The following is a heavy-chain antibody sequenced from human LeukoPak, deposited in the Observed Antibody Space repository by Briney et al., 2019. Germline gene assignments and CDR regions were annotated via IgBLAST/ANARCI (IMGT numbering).Heavy chain of an antibody. CDR1: GGSFSGYY. D-gene: IGHD3-10*01. V-gene: IGHV4-34*01. Sequence: SETLSLTCAVYGGSFSGYYWSWIRQPPGKGLEWIGEIYHSGSTNYNPSLKSRVNISVDKSKNQFSLKLSSVTAADTAVYYCASGYGAYWGQGTLVTVSS. CDR2: IYHSGST. J-gene: IGHJ4*02. CDR3: ASGYGAY.